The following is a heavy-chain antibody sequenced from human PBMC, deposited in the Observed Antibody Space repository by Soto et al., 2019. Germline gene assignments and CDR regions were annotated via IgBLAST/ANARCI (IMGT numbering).Heavy chain of an antibody. CDR2: INHSGST. D-gene: IGHD3-3*01. Sequence: SETLSLTCAVYGGSFSGYYWSWIRQPPGKGLEWIGEINHSGSTNYNPSLKSRVTISVDTSKNQFSLKLSSVTAADTAVYYCARQIFGVVGEFDPWGQGTLVTVSS. CDR3: ARQIFGVVGEFDP. V-gene: IGHV4-34*01. CDR1: GGSFSGYY. J-gene: IGHJ5*02.